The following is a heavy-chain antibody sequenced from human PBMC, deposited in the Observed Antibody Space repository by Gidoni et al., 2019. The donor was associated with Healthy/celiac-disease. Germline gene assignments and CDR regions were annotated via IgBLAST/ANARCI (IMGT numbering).Heavy chain of an antibody. CDR1: GGPISSYN. J-gene: IGHJ4*02. CDR3: ARGRRWVTGGAYDY. CDR2: IYTSGST. D-gene: IGHD1-26*01. Sequence: QVQLQASGPGLVKPSETLSLTCTVSGGPISSYNWSWIRQPAGKGLEWLGRIYTSGSTNYNPSLKSRVTMSVDTSKNQFSLKLSSVTAADTAVYYCARGRRWVTGGAYDYWGQGTLVTVSS. V-gene: IGHV4-4*07.